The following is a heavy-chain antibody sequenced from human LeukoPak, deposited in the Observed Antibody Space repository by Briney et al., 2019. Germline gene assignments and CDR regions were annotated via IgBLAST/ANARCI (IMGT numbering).Heavy chain of an antibody. CDR3: AKMFYPAIAAADSFDY. J-gene: IGHJ4*02. Sequence: PGGSLRLSCAASGITFSTYAMSWVRQAPGKGLEWVSGISGGGGSTYYADSVKGRFTISRDNSKNTLYLQMNSLRAEDTAVYYCAKMFYPAIAAADSFDYWGQGTLVTVSS. CDR2: ISGGGGST. D-gene: IGHD6-13*01. CDR1: GITFSTYA. V-gene: IGHV3-23*01.